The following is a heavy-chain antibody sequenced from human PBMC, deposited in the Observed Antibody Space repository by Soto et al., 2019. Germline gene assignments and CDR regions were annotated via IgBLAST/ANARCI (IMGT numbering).Heavy chain of an antibody. V-gene: IGHV2-5*02. Sequence: QITLKESGPTLVKPTQTLTLTCTVSGFSLNTYGVGVGGIRQPPGKALEWLALIYWDDDKRYSPSLKSRLTITKDTSKNQVVLTMTNMDPVDTVTYYCARALGSWGAYYFDYWGQGNLVTVSS. CDR2: IYWDDDK. D-gene: IGHD3-16*01. CDR3: ARALGSWGAYYFDY. CDR1: GFSLNTYGVG. J-gene: IGHJ4*02.